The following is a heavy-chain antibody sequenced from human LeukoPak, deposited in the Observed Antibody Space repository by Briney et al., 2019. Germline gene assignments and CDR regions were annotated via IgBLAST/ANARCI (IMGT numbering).Heavy chain of an antibody. CDR1: GYTFTTYY. CDR2: INPSGGST. J-gene: IGHJ5*02. Sequence: GASVKVSCKAPGYTFTTYYMHWVRQAPGQGLEWMGIINPSGGSTIYAQKFQGRVTMTRDMSTSTVYMELSSLRSEGTAVYYCARKVKVSSSWYWFDPWGQGTLVTVSS. V-gene: IGHV1-46*01. CDR3: ARKVKVSSSWYWFDP. D-gene: IGHD6-13*01.